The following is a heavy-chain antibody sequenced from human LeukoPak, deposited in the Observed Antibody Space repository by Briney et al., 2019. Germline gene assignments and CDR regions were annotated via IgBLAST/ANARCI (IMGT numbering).Heavy chain of an antibody. CDR2: IYYSGST. J-gene: IGHJ4*02. CDR3: ARSWGEDY. Sequence: PSETLSLTCTVSGGSISSSSYYWGWIRQPPGKGLEWIGYIYYSGSTNYNPSLKSRVTISVDTSKNQFSLKLSSVTAADTAVYYCARSWGEDYWGQGTLVTVSS. V-gene: IGHV4-61*05. CDR1: GGSISSSSYY. D-gene: IGHD3-16*01.